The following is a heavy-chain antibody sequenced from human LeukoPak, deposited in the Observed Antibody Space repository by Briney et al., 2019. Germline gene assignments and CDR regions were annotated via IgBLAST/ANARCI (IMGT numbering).Heavy chain of an antibody. CDR3: AREGSYGQEHDY. J-gene: IGHJ4*02. V-gene: IGHV4-59*01. Sequence: SETLSLTCTVSGGSISSYYWSWIRQPPGKGLEWIGYIYYSGSTNYNPSLKSRVTISVDTSKNQFSLKLSSVTAADTAVYYCAREGSYGQEHDYWGQRTLVTVSS. D-gene: IGHD5-18*01. CDR2: IYYSGST. CDR1: GGSISSYY.